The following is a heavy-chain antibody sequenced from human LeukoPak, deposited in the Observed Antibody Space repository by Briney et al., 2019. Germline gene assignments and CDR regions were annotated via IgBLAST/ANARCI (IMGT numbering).Heavy chain of an antibody. V-gene: IGHV3-48*04. CDR3: ARELTYYYGSESYSYYFDY. CDR1: GFTFSSYW. D-gene: IGHD3-10*01. CDR2: ISGSGSTI. Sequence: GGSLRLSCAASGFTFSSYWMSWVRQAPGKGLEWVSDISGSGSTIYYADSVKGRFTVSRDNAKNSLYLQMNSLRAEDTGVYYCARELTYYYGSESYSYYFDYWGQGTLVTVSS. J-gene: IGHJ4*02.